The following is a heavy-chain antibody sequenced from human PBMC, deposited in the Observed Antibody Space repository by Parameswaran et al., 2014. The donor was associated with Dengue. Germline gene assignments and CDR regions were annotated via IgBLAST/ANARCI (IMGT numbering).Heavy chain of an antibody. CDR2: INSDGSST. V-gene: IGHV3-74*01. J-gene: IGHJ4*02. D-gene: IGHD6-19*01. CDR3: ASAPVADGV. Sequence: MPGVRQAPGKGLVWVSRINSDGSSTSYADSVKGRFTISRDNAKNSLYLQMNSLRAEDTAVYYCASAPVADGVWGQGTLVTVSS.